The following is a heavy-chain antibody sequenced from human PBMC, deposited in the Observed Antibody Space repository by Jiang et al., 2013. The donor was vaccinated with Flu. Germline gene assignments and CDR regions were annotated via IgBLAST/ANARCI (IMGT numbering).Heavy chain of an antibody. V-gene: IGHV4-39*07. J-gene: IGHJ5*02. CDR1: GGSTSSSGYY. CDR2: IYSSENIDYSGTT. CDR3: ARHFMTPVPPPFGP. Sequence: GPGLVKASETLSLTCTVSGGSTSSSGYYWGWIRQPPGKGLEWIGSIYSSENIDYSGTTYYNPSLQSRLTISLDTSKNHFSLKLSSVMAADTAVYYCARHFMTPVPPPFGPWGQGTLVTVSS. D-gene: IGHD4-17*01.